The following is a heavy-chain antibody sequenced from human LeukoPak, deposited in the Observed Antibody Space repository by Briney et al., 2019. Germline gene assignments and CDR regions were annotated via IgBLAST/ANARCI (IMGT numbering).Heavy chain of an antibody. CDR3: ARGRGYNSFDY. J-gene: IGHJ4*02. CDR2: INHSGST. CDR1: GGSFSGYY. Sequence: SETLSLTCAVYGGSFSGYYWSWIRQPPGKGLEWIGEINHSGSTNYNPSLKSRVTISVDTSKNQFSLKLSSVTAADTAVYYCARGRGYNSFDYWGQGSLVTVSS. V-gene: IGHV4-34*01. D-gene: IGHD5-24*01.